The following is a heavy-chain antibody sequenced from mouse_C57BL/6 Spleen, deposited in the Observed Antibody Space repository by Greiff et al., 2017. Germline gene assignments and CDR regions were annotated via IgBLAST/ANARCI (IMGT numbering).Heavy chain of an antibody. CDR1: GYTFTDYE. J-gene: IGHJ3*01. CDR3: TRKEDDYDGGPFAY. CDR2: IDPETGGT. V-gene: IGHV1-15*01. Sequence: QVQLQQSGAELVRPGASVTLSCKASGYTFTDYEMHWVKQTPVHGLEWIGAIDPETGGTASNQKFKGKAILTADKSSSTAYMELRSLTSEDSAVYYCTRKEDDYDGGPFAYWGQGTLVTVSA. D-gene: IGHD2-4*01.